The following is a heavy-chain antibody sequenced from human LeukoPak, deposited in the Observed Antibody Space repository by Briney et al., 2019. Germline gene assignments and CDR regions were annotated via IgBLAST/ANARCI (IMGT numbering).Heavy chain of an antibody. V-gene: IGHV3-30*18. CDR1: GFTFSSYG. CDR2: ISYDGSNK. Sequence: GGSLRLSCAASGFTFSSYGMHWVRQAPGKGLEWVAVISYDGSNKYYADSVKGRFTISGDNSKNTLYLQMNSLRAEDTAVYYCAKSGRIAVAGRSWFDPWGQGTLVTVSS. D-gene: IGHD6-19*01. CDR3: AKSGRIAVAGRSWFDP. J-gene: IGHJ5*02.